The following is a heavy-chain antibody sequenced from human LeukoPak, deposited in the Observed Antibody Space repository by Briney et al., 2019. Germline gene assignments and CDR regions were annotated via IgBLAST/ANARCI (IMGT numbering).Heavy chain of an antibody. V-gene: IGHV4-59*12. CDR1: GDSITSYY. CDR2: VFHSGVT. CDR3: ATRADWFAP. Sequence: SETLSLTCSVSGDSITSYYWSWIRQPPGRGLEWIGYVFHSGVTNYNPSLKSRVTLSLDTSKNQFPLKLKSVTAADTAVYFCATRADWFAPGGQGTLVTVSS. J-gene: IGHJ5*02.